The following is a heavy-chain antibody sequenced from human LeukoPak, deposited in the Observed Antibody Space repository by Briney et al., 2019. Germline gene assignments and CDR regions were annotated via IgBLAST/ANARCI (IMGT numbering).Heavy chain of an antibody. D-gene: IGHD3-16*02. J-gene: IGHJ5*02. V-gene: IGHV4-39*07. CDR2: IYYSGST. CDR3: ARSAISFGGVIALNWFDP. Sequence: PSETLSLTCTVSGGSISSSSYYWGWIRQPPGKGLEWIGSIYYSGSTYYNPSLKSRVTISVDTSKNQFSLKLSSVTAADTAVYYCARSAISFGGVIALNWFDPWGQGTLVTVFS. CDR1: GGSISSSSYY.